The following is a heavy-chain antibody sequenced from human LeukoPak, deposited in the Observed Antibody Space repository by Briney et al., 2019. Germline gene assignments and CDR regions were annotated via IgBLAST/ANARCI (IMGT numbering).Heavy chain of an antibody. J-gene: IGHJ4*02. CDR3: AKAGLTVTNAPDY. Sequence: PGRSLRLSCAASGFTFSNYAMHWVRQAPGKGLDWVAIMSYDGSNKYYSDSVRGRFTISRDNSKNTLSLQMNSLRAEDTAVYYCAKAGLTVTNAPDYWGQGTLVTVSS. CDR1: GFTFSNYA. D-gene: IGHD4-17*01. V-gene: IGHV3-30-3*01. CDR2: MSYDGSNK.